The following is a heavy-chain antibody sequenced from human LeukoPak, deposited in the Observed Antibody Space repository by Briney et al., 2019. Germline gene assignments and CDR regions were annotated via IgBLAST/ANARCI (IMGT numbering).Heavy chain of an antibody. J-gene: IGHJ3*02. CDR1: GGTFSSYA. CDR2: INAGIGNT. D-gene: IGHD4-23*01. Sequence: RASVKVSCKASGGTFSSYAISWVRQAPGQRLEWMGWINAGIGNTKYSQKFQGRVTITRDTSASTAYMELNSLRSEDTAVYYCARTQGVYYGGNSGAFDIWGLGTMVTVSS. CDR3: ARTQGVYYGGNSGAFDI. V-gene: IGHV1-3*01.